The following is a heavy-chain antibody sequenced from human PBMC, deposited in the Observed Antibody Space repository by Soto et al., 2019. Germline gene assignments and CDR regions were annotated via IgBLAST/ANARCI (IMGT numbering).Heavy chain of an antibody. D-gene: IGHD6-19*01. CDR2: ISTYNGTT. V-gene: IGHV1-18*01. Sequence: GASVKVSCKASGYTFTSYGISWVRQAPGQGLEWMGWISTYNGTTNYAQKLQGRVTITTDTSTSTAYMELSRLRSEDTAVYYCARVRSVAGRASVYYGMDVWGKGTTVTVSS. CDR3: ARVRSVAGRASVYYGMDV. CDR1: GYTFTSYG. J-gene: IGHJ6*04.